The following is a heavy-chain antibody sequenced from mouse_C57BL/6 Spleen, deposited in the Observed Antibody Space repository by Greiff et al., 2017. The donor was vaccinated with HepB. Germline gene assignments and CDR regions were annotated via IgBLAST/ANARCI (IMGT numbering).Heavy chain of an antibody. J-gene: IGHJ1*03. CDR1: GYAFSSSW. CDR2: IYPGDGDT. V-gene: IGHV1-82*01. Sequence: QVQLKESGPELVKPGASVKISCKASGYAFSSSWMNWVKQRPGKGLEWIGRIYPGDGDTNYNGKFKGKATLTADKSSSTAYMQLSSLTSEDSAVYFCARSSYYGSSPVWGTGTTVTVSS. CDR3: ARSSYYGSSPV. D-gene: IGHD1-1*01.